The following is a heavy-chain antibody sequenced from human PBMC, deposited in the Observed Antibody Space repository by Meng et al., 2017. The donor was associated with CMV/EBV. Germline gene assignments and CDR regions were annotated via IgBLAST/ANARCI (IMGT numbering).Heavy chain of an antibody. J-gene: IGHJ4*02. CDR2: ISSSGSTI. Sequence: GESLKISCAASGFTFSDYYMSWIRQAPGKGLEWVSYISSSGSTIYYADSVKGRFTISRDNAKDSLYLQMNSLRAEDTAVYYCATPEGGWYDYWGQGTLVTVSS. V-gene: IGHV3-11*04. D-gene: IGHD6-19*01. CDR3: ATPEGGWYDY. CDR1: GFTFSDYY.